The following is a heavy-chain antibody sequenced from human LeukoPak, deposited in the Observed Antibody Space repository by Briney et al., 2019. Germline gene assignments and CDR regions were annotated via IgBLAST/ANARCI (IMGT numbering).Heavy chain of an antibody. J-gene: IGHJ4*02. V-gene: IGHV1-8*01. Sequence: ASVKVSCKASGYTFTSYDINWVRQATGQGLEWMGWMNPNSGNTGYAQKFQGRVTMTRNTSISTAYMELSSLRSEDTAVYYCARGRPSLYYYDSSGYYYGYWGQGTLVTVSS. CDR3: ARGRPSLYYYDSSGYYYGY. D-gene: IGHD3-22*01. CDR2: MNPNSGNT. CDR1: GYTFTSYD.